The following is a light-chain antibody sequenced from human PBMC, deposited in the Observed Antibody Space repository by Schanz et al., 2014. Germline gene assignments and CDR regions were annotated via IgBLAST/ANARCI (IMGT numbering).Light chain of an antibody. CDR3: TSYTSVSTWV. Sequence: QSALTQPASVSGSPGQSITISCTGTSSDVASYNLVSWYQQHPGKAPKVMIFDVSNRPSGVSNRFSGSKSGNTASLTISGLQTEDEADYYCTSYTSVSTWVFGGGTKLTVL. J-gene: IGLJ3*02. CDR2: DVS. CDR1: SSDVASYNL. V-gene: IGLV2-14*02.